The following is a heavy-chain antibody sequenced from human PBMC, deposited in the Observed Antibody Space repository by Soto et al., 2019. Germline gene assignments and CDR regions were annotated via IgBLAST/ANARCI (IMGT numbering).Heavy chain of an antibody. D-gene: IGHD2-8*01. Sequence: PGGSLRLSCAASVFTFGSYAMTWVRQAPGKGLEWVSTISGTGTTTYYADSVKGRFTISRDNSKNTLYLQMNSLRTEDTAVYYCVKAVYLLDFDYWGQGTQVTVPS. J-gene: IGHJ4*02. CDR1: VFTFGSYA. V-gene: IGHV3-23*01. CDR2: ISGTGTTT. CDR3: VKAVYLLDFDY.